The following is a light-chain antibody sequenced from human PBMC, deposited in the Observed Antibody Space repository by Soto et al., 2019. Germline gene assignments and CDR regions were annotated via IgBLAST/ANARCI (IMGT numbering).Light chain of an antibody. CDR3: QQYNNWLRWT. J-gene: IGKJ1*01. CDR2: DAS. CDR1: QSVNSN. V-gene: IGKV3-15*01. Sequence: EIVMTQSPATLSVPPGERVTLSCRASQSVNSNLAWYQQKPGRGPRLLIYDASTRATGIPARFCGSGSGTEFTLTISSLQSEDFAVYYCQQYNNWLRWTFGQGTKVEVK.